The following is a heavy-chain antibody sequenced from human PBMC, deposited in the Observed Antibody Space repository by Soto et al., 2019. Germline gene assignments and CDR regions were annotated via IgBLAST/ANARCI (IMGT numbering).Heavy chain of an antibody. CDR2: IYYSGST. CDR1: GGSIISYY. CDR3: ARGVTMVRGVIMGSWFDP. V-gene: IGHV4-59*01. D-gene: IGHD3-10*01. Sequence: AETLSLTCTVSGGSIISYYWIWIRHPPGKGLEWIGYIYYSGSTNYNPSLKSRVTISVDTSKNQFSLKLSSVTAADTAVYYCARGVTMVRGVIMGSWFDPWGQGTLVTVSS. J-gene: IGHJ5*02.